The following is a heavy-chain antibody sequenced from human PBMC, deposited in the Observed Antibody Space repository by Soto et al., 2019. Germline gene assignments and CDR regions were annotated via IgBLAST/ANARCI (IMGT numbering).Heavy chain of an antibody. D-gene: IGHD3-9*01. J-gene: IGHJ4*02. CDR2: VYYSGST. CDR3: GRLEGLATISYYFYY. V-gene: IGHV4-39*01. CDR1: CGSVSSSSYY. Sequence: SSETLSLTCTVSCGSVSSSSYYWGWVRQPPGKGLEWIGSVYYSGSTYYNPSLESRVTISVDKSKNQFSLKLMSLSAADTAVYYCGRLEGLATISYYFYYWGQGALVTVSS.